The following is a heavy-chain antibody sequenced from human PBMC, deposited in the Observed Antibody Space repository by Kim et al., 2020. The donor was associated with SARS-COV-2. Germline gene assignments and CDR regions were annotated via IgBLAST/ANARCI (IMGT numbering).Heavy chain of an antibody. CDR2: INTNTGNP. CDR1: GYTFTSYA. D-gene: IGHD6-13*01. J-gene: IGHJ4*02. CDR3: ATTDSRLAAAGTL. Sequence: ASVKVSCKASGYTFTSYAMNWVRQAPGQGLEWVGWINTNTGNPTYAQGFTGRFVFSLDTSVSTAYLQISNLKTEDTAVYYCATTDSRLAAAGTLWGQGTLVTVSS. V-gene: IGHV7-4-1*02.